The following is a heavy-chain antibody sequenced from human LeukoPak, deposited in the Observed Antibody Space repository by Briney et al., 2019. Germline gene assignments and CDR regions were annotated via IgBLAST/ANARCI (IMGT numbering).Heavy chain of an antibody. Sequence: SETLSLTCAVYGESFSGYYWSWIRQPPGKGLEWIGEINHSGSTNYNPSLKSRVTISVDTSKNQFSLNLTSVNAADTAVYYCARVMAARREDLNWFDPWGQGTLVTVSS. V-gene: IGHV4-34*01. CDR2: INHSGST. CDR1: GESFSGYY. D-gene: IGHD6-6*01. J-gene: IGHJ5*02. CDR3: ARVMAARREDLNWFDP.